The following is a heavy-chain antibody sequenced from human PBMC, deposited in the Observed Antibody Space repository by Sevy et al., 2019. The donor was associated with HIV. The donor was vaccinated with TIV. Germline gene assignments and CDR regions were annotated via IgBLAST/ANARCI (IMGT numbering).Heavy chain of an antibody. Sequence: GGSLRLSCAASGFTFSSYGMHWVRQAPGKGLEWVAVIWYDGSNKYYADSVKGRFTISRDNSKNTLYLQMNSLRAEDKAVYFCAGDARQLFREDGDMGPGAPRWFDPWGQGTLVTVSS. CDR3: AGDARQLFREDGDMGPGAPRWFDP. J-gene: IGHJ5*02. D-gene: IGHD3-10*01. CDR2: IWYDGSNK. V-gene: IGHV3-33*01. CDR1: GFTFSSYG.